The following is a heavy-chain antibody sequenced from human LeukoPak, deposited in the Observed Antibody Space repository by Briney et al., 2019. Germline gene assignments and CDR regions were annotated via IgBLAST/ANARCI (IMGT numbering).Heavy chain of an antibody. J-gene: IGHJ5*02. D-gene: IGHD2-2*02. CDR2: ISAYNGNT. V-gene: IGHV1-18*01. Sequence: ASVKVSCKASGGTFSSYTISWVRQAPGQGLEWMGWISAYNGNTNYAQKLQGRVTMTTDTSTSTAYMELRSLRSDDTAVYYCARDGGEVPAAIRGWFDPWGQGTLVTVSS. CDR1: GGTFSSYT. CDR3: ARDGGEVPAAIRGWFDP.